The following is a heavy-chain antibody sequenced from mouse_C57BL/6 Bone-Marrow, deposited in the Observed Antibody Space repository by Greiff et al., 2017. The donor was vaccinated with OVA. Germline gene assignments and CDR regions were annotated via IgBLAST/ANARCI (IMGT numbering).Heavy chain of an antibody. CDR3: ARGNYGYDAWFAD. D-gene: IGHD2-2*01. CDR1: GYTFTSYW. V-gene: IGHV1-61*01. J-gene: IGHJ3*01. CDR2: IYPSDSET. Sequence: VQLQQPGAELVRPGSSVKLSCKASGYTFTSYWMDWVKQRPGQGLEWIGNIYPSDSETHYNQKFKDKATLTVDKSSSTAYMQLRSLTAEDAAVYDSARGNYGYDAWFADWGQGTLVTVSA.